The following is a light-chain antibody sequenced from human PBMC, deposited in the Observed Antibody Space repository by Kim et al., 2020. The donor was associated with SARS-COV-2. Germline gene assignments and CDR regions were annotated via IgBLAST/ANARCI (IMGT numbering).Light chain of an antibody. CDR3: QSRDSRTAV. J-gene: IGLJ2*01. Sequence: SYELTQPPLVSVSPGQTARITCLGDTLADKYVFWYQQKPGQSPLVVIYKDIKRPSWIPERISGSSSGTTVTLTVSGTQDMDEADYYCQSRDSRTAVLGGG. CDR2: KDI. CDR1: TLADKY. V-gene: IGLV3-1*01.